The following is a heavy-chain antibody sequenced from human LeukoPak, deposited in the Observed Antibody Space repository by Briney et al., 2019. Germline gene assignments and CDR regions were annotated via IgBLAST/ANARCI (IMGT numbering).Heavy chain of an antibody. J-gene: IGHJ4*02. V-gene: IGHV1-2*02. CDR2: INPNSGGT. Sequence: PGASVKVSCKASGYTFTGYYMHWARQAPGQGLERMGWINPNSGGTNYAQKFQGRVTMTRDTSISTAYMELSRLRSDDTAVYYCARPSIVGATENFDYWGQGTLVTVSS. CDR1: GYTFTGYY. CDR3: ARPSIVGATENFDY. D-gene: IGHD1-26*01.